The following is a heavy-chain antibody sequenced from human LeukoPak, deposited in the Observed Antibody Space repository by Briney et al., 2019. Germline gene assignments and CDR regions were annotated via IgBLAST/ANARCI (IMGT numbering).Heavy chain of an antibody. Sequence: SVKVSCKASGFTFTGYYMHWVRQAPGQGLEWMGGIIPIFGTANYAQKFQGRVTITADESTSTAYMELSSLRSEDTAVYYCARVPYCSSTSCYKEYYFDYWGQGTLVTVSS. CDR1: GFTFTGYY. CDR3: ARVPYCSSTSCYKEYYFDY. J-gene: IGHJ4*02. D-gene: IGHD2-2*02. CDR2: IIPIFGTA. V-gene: IGHV1-69*13.